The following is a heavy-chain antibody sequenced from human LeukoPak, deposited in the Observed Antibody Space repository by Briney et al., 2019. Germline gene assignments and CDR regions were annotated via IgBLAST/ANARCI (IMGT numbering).Heavy chain of an antibody. J-gene: IGHJ6*02. CDR3: ARDYSGSYYSYGMDV. CDR2: IYYSGST. CDR1: GGSISSSSYY. V-gene: IGHV4-39*07. Sequence: SETLSLTCTVSGGSISSSSYYWGWIRQPPGKGLEWIGSIYYSGSTYYNPSLKSRVTISVDTSKNQFSLKLSSVTAADTAVYYCARDYSGSYYSYGMDVWGQGTTVTVSS. D-gene: IGHD1-26*01.